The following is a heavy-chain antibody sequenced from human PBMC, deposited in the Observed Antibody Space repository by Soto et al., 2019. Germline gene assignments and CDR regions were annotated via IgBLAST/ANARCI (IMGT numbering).Heavy chain of an antibody. CDR1: GFTFSGYY. CDR2: ISSSGSNI. J-gene: IGHJ6*02. Sequence: QVQLVESGGGLVKPGGSLRLSCAASGFTFSGYYMSWIRQAPGKGLEWVAYISSSGSNIYYADSVKGRFTISRDNAKNSLYLQMNTLRAEETAVYYCPSPTVTPHYGMAVWGQGTTVTVSS. V-gene: IGHV3-11*01. CDR3: PSPTVTPHYGMAV. D-gene: IGHD4-17*01.